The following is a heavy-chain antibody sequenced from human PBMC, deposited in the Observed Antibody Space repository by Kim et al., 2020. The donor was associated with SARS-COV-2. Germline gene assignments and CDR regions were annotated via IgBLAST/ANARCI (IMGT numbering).Heavy chain of an antibody. D-gene: IGHD2-21*01. V-gene: IGHV5-51*01. CDR2: IYPGDSDT. J-gene: IGHJ4*02. Sequence: GESLKISCQGSGYSFTSHWIAWVRQMPGKGLEWVGIIYPGDSDTRYSPSFRGQVTIPADKSINTAYLQWSSLKASDSAMYYCASLTSGNSYSHFDYWGQGTLVTVSS. CDR3: ASLTSGNSYSHFDY. CDR1: GYSFTSHW.